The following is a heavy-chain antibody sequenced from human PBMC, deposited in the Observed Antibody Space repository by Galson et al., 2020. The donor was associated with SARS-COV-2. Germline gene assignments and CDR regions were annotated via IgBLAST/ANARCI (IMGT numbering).Heavy chain of an antibody. V-gene: IGHV3-30*04. Sequence: GGSLRLSCAASGFTFSSYAMHWVRQAPGKGLEWVTLISNDGSIKYYIDSVKGRFTISRDNSKNTLYLQMNSLRAEDTAVYYCARDGGAVTTPYYYYYMDVGGKGTTVTVSS. CDR2: ISNDGSIK. CDR1: GFTFSSYA. J-gene: IGHJ6*03. D-gene: IGHD4-17*01. CDR3: ARDGGAVTTPYYYYYMDV.